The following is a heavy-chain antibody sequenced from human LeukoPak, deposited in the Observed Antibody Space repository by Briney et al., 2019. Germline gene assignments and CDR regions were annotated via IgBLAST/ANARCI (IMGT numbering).Heavy chain of an antibody. D-gene: IGHD3-16*02. V-gene: IGHV3-7*01. Sequence: GGSLRLSCAASGFRFSSQWMSWVRQAPGKGLEWVAIVNQGGTGKYYVDSVKGRFTISRDNAENSLYLQMNSLRAEDTAVYYCARVPAGVIGMKDAFDIWGQGTMVTVSS. J-gene: IGHJ3*02. CDR2: VNQGGTGK. CDR3: ARVPAGVIGMKDAFDI. CDR1: GFRFSSQW.